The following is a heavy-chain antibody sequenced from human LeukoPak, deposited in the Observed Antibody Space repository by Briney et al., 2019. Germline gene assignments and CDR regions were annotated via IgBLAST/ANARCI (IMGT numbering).Heavy chain of an antibody. CDR1: GYSFTSYW. CDR3: ARRGDGYNGGSSY. V-gene: IGHV5-51*01. D-gene: IGHD5-24*01. J-gene: IGHJ4*02. CDR2: IYPGDFDT. Sequence: NPGESLKISCKGSGYSFTSYWIGWVRQMPGKGLEWMGIIYPGDFDTRYSPSFQGQVTISADKSISTAYLQWSSPKASDTAMYYCARRGDGYNGGSSYWGQGTLVTVSS.